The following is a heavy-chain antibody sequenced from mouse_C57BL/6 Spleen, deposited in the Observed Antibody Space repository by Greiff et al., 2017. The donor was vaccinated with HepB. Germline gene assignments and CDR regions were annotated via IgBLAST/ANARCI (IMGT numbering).Heavy chain of an antibody. CDR3: AREGNYYGSRMDY. D-gene: IGHD1-1*01. CDR1: GYTFTSYW. J-gene: IGHJ4*01. Sequence: QVQLKQPGAELVKPGASVKLSCKASGYTFTSYWMHWVKQRPGRGLEWIGRIDPNSGGTKYNEKFKSKATLTVDKPSSTAYMQLSSLTSEDSAVYYCAREGNYYGSRMDYWGQGTSVTVSS. V-gene: IGHV1-72*01. CDR2: IDPNSGGT.